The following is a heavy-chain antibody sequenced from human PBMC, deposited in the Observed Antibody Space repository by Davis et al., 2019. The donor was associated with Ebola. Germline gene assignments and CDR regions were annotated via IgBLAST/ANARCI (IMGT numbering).Heavy chain of an antibody. D-gene: IGHD3-9*01. CDR3: AREPLRYFDWLLYDYYYYMDV. CDR1: GGTFSSYA. Sequence: SVKVSCKASGGTFSSYAISWVRQAPGQGLEWMGGIIPIFGTANYAQKFQGKVTITADESTSTAYMELSSLRSEDTAVYYCAREPLRYFDWLLYDYYYYMDVWGKGTTVTVSS. J-gene: IGHJ6*03. V-gene: IGHV1-69*13. CDR2: IIPIFGTA.